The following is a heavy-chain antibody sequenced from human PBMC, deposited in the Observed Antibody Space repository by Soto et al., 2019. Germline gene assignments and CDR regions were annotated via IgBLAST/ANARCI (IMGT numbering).Heavy chain of an antibody. Sequence: QVQLVQSGAEVKKPGSSVKVSCKASGGTFSSYTISCVRQAPGQGLEWMGRIIPILGIANYAQKFQGRVTITADKSTSTAYMELSSLRSEDTAVYYCASTVTTEADYYYGMDVWGQGTTVTVS. CDR3: ASTVTTEADYYYGMDV. J-gene: IGHJ6*02. CDR2: IIPILGIA. CDR1: GGTFSSYT. V-gene: IGHV1-69*02. D-gene: IGHD4-17*01.